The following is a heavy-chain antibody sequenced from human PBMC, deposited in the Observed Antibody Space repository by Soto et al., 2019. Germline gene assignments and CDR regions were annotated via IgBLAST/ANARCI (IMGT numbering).Heavy chain of an antibody. D-gene: IGHD2-15*01. J-gene: IGHJ4*02. Sequence: SVKVSFKASGGPFSSYAISLVRQAPGQGLEWIGGFIPIFGTASYAQKFHGRVTITADESTSTAYMELSSLRSEDTAVYYCARDLGGRAYWGQGTLVTVSS. CDR1: GGPFSSYA. V-gene: IGHV1-69*13. CDR2: FIPIFGTA. CDR3: ARDLGGRAY.